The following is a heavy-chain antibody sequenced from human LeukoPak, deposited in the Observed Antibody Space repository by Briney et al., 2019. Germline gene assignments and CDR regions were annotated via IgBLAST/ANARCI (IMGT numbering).Heavy chain of an antibody. CDR1: GFPFSSYA. CDR3: ARDLASDSSGYYFAYYMDV. Sequence: GGSLRLSCAASGFPFSSYAMTWVRQAPGKGLEWVSSISSSSYIYYADSVKGRFTISRDNAKNSLYLQMNSLRAEDTAVYYCARDLASDSSGYYFAYYMDVWGKGTTVTVSS. D-gene: IGHD3-22*01. J-gene: IGHJ6*03. V-gene: IGHV3-21*01. CDR2: ISSSSYI.